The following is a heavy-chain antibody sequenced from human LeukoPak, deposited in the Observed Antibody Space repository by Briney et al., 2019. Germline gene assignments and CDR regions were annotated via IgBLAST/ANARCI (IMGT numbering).Heavy chain of an antibody. D-gene: IGHD5-24*01. V-gene: IGHV3-48*01. CDR2: ISSSSSTI. CDR3: AILDGLRAFDI. J-gene: IGHJ3*02. Sequence: PGGSLRLSCAASGFTFSSYSMNWVRQAPGKGLEWVSYISSSSSTIYYADSVKGRFTISRDNAKNSLYLQMNSLRAEDTAVCYCAILDGLRAFDIWGQGTMVTVSS. CDR1: GFTFSSYS.